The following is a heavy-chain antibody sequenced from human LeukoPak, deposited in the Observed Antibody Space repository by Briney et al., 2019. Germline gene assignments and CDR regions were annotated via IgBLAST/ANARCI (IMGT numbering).Heavy chain of an antibody. D-gene: IGHD6-19*01. V-gene: IGHV6-1*01. J-gene: IGHJ6*02. CDR3: VRQYSSGWNYYYGMDV. CDR1: GDSVSSNSAA. CDR2: TYYRSKWYN. Sequence: SQTLSLTCAISGDSVSSNSAAWHWITQSPSRGLEWLGRTYYRSKWYNDYAVSVKSRININPDTSKNQFSLHLNSVTPEDTAVYYCVRQYSSGWNYYYGMDVWGQGTTVTVSS.